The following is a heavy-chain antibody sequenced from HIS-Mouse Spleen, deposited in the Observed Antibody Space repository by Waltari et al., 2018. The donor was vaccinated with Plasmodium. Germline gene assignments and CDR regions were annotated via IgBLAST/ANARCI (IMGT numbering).Heavy chain of an antibody. CDR1: GGSISSSRYY. D-gene: IGHD3-3*01. CDR3: ARQLAYYDFWSGYSRGYYFDY. CDR2: IYYSGST. V-gene: IGHV4-39*01. J-gene: IGHJ4*02. Sequence: QLQLQESGPGLVKPSETLSLTCTVPGGSISSSRYYWGWIRQPPGKGLEWIGSIYYSGSTYYNPSLKSRVTISVDTSKNQFSLKLSSVTAADTAVYYCARQLAYYDFWSGYSRGYYFDYWGQGTLVTVSS.